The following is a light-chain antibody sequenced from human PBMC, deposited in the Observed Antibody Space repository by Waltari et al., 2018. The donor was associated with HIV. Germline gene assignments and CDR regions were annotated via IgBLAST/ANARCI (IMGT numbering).Light chain of an antibody. CDR1: SSALCFYGY. CDR3: TSYTANDTLL. V-gene: IGLV2-14*01. Sequence: QSALTQPASVSGSPGQSITISCTGTSSALCFYGYIAWYQQVPGKVPKVIIYEVTSRPAGVSNRFSGSKSGHTASLIISGLQAEDEGDYFCTSYTANDTLLFGGGTKVTVL. CDR2: EVT. J-gene: IGLJ2*01.